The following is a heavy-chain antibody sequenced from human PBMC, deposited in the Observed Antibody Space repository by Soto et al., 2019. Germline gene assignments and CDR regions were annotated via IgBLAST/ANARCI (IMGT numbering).Heavy chain of an antibody. Sequence: GGSLRLSCAASGFTFSSYAMHWVRQAPGKGLEWVAVISYDGSNKYYADSVKGRFTISRDNSKNTLYLQMNSLRAEDTAVYYCASLRVPWDGYSYYYYGMDVWGQGTTVTVSS. J-gene: IGHJ6*02. CDR3: ASLRVPWDGYSYYYYGMDV. CDR2: ISYDGSNK. D-gene: IGHD5-18*01. CDR1: GFTFSSYA. V-gene: IGHV3-30-3*01.